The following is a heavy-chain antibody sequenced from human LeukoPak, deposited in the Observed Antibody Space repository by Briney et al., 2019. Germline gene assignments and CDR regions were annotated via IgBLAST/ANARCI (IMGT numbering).Heavy chain of an antibody. J-gene: IGHJ6*02. Sequence: GGSLTLSCAASGFTVSSNYVSWVRQPPGKGLEWVSVIYSGGSTYYADSVKGRFTISRDDSKNTLYLQMNSLRAEDTAVYYCARDLRYFDWLLSHYYYYYGMDVWGQGTTVTVSS. D-gene: IGHD3-9*01. V-gene: IGHV3-66*01. CDR2: IYSGGST. CDR3: ARDLRYFDWLLSHYYYYYGMDV. CDR1: GFTVSSNY.